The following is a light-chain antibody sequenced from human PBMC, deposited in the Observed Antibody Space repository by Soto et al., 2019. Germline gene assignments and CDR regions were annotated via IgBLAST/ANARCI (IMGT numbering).Light chain of an antibody. J-gene: IGLJ3*02. CDR1: SSDVGSYNL. CDR3: CSYAGSSWV. Sequence: QSALTQPASVSGSPGQSITISCTGTSSDVGSYNLVSWCQQHPGKAPKLMIYEVSKRPSGVSNRFSGSKSGNTASLTISGLQAEDEADYYCCSYAGSSWVFGGGTKLTVL. V-gene: IGLV2-23*02. CDR2: EVS.